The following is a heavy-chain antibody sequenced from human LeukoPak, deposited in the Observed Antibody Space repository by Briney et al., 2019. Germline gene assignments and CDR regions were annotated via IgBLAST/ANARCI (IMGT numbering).Heavy chain of an antibody. D-gene: IGHD2-2*03. CDR1: GGSISSYY. V-gene: IGHV4-59*12. Sequence: SETLSLTCTVSGGSISSYYWSWIRQPPGKGLEWIGYIYYSGSTNYNPSLKSRVTISVDTSKNQFSLKLSSVTAADPAVYYCARSTVDIVVVPAAMNDYWGQGTLVTVSS. J-gene: IGHJ4*02. CDR3: ARSTVDIVVVPAAMNDY. CDR2: IYYSGST.